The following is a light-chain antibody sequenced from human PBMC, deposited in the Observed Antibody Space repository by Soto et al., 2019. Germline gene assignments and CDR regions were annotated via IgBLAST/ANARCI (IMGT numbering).Light chain of an antibody. Sequence: EIVLTQSPGTLSLSPGARATLSCRASQSVSSSYLAWYQQKPGQAPRLLIYGASTRATGIPARFSGSGSGTEFTLTISSLQSEDFAVYYCQQYNNWPPPTFGQGTRLEIK. J-gene: IGKJ5*01. CDR3: QQYNNWPPPT. CDR1: QSVSSSY. CDR2: GAS. V-gene: IGKV3-15*01.